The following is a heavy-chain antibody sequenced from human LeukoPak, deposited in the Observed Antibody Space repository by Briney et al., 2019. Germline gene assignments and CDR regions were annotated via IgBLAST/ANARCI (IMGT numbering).Heavy chain of an antibody. CDR3: AKGGYCSSTSCYRRDGSVDY. CDR1: GFTFSSYA. CDR2: ISGSGGST. J-gene: IGHJ4*02. V-gene: IGHV3-23*01. Sequence: PGGSLRLSCAASGFTFSSYAMSWVRQAPGKGLEWVSAISGSGGSTYYADSVKGRFTISRDNSKNTLYLQMNSLRAEDTAVYYCAKGGYCSSTSCYRRDGSVDYWGQGTLVTVSS. D-gene: IGHD2-2*03.